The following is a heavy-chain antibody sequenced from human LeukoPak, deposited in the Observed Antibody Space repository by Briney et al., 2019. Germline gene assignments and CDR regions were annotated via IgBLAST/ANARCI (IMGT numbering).Heavy chain of an antibody. CDR2: INHSGST. CDR1: GGSISNYY. D-gene: IGHD3-10*01. CDR3: ASLTMVP. J-gene: IGHJ5*02. V-gene: IGHV4-34*01. Sequence: SETLSLTCTVSGGSISNYYWNWIRQPPGKGLEWIGEINHSGSTNYNPSLKSRVTISVDTSKNQFSLKVNSVTAADTAVYYCASLTMVPWGQGTLVTVSS.